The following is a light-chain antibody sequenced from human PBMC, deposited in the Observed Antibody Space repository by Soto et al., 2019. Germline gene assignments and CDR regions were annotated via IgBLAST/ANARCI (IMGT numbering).Light chain of an antibody. V-gene: IGLV2-23*01. CDR2: EGS. CDR1: SSDVGSYTF. CDR3: CSYVGGVL. Sequence: QSALTQPASVSGSPGQSITISCTGTSSDVGSYTFVSWYQQHPGKAPKLIIYEGSKRPSGVSVRFSGSKSGNTASLTISGLQAEDEADYYCCSYVGGVLFGGGTKRTVL. J-gene: IGLJ2*01.